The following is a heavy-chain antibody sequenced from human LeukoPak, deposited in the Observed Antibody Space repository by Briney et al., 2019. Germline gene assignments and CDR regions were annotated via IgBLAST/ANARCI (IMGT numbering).Heavy chain of an antibody. J-gene: IGHJ4*02. V-gene: IGHV3-15*01. D-gene: IGHD1-26*01. CDR1: GFTLSNAW. Sequence: PGGSLRLSCAASGFTLSNAWMNWVRQAPGKGLEWVGLIKSKTNGETRDYAAPVKGRFTISRDDSDNTLYLQMNSLKNEDTAVYYCVTEVSGSSPTGGQGTLVTVSS. CDR2: IKSKTNGETR. CDR3: VTEVSGSSPT.